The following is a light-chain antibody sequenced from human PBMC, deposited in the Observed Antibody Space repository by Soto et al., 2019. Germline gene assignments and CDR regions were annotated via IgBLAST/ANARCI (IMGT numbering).Light chain of an antibody. CDR2: AVT. Sequence: QSVLPQPASVAGSPGQSITISCTGTSSDVGGHNYVSWYQQHPGKAPKLMIYAVTDRPSGVSSRFSGSKPGNTASLTISGLQAEDEADYYCSSYTSSSTLFGTGTKVTVL. J-gene: IGLJ1*01. V-gene: IGLV2-14*01. CDR3: SSYTSSSTL. CDR1: SSDVGGHNY.